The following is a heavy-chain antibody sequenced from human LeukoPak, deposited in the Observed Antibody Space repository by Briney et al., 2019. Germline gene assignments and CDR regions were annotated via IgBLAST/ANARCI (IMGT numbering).Heavy chain of an antibody. D-gene: IGHD1-26*01. CDR2: ISPYNGNT. J-gene: IGHJ4*02. CDR3: AREYSGSYYAFFRY. CDR1: DYTFTNYG. Sequence: ASVKVSCKASDYTFTNYGISWVRQAPGQGLEWMGWISPYNGNTIYAQKLQGRVTMTTDTSTSTAYMELRSLRSDDTAVYYCAREYSGSYYAFFRYWGQGTLVTVSS. V-gene: IGHV1-18*01.